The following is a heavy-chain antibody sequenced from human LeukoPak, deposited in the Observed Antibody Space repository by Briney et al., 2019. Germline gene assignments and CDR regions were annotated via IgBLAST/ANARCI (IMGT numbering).Heavy chain of an antibody. J-gene: IGHJ3*02. Sequence: GGSLRLCCAASGFMFSSYGLHWVRQAPGKGLEWVALISYDGSDKYYADSVKGRFTISRDNSKNTLYLQVNSLRAEDTSVYYCARVGYCSGGNCYFNAFDIWGQGTMVTVSS. V-gene: IGHV3-30-3*01. D-gene: IGHD2-15*01. CDR3: ARVGYCSGGNCYFNAFDI. CDR2: ISYDGSDK. CDR1: GFMFSSYG.